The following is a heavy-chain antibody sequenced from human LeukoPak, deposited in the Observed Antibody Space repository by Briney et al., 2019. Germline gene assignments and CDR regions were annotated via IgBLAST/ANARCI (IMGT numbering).Heavy chain of an antibody. D-gene: IGHD2-15*01. Sequence: PGGSLRLSCAASGFTFSSPWVHWVRQAPGKGLVWVSRINSDGTTINYADSVKGRFTVSRDNAKNTLYLQMNSLRAEDTAVYYCARAGYYRFDYWGQGTLVTVSS. CDR1: GFTFSSPW. CDR3: ARAGYYRFDY. V-gene: IGHV3-74*01. J-gene: IGHJ4*02. CDR2: INSDGTTI.